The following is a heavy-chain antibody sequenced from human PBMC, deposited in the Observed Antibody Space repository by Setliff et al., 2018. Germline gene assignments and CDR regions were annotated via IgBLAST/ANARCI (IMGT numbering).Heavy chain of an antibody. V-gene: IGHV4-31*03. J-gene: IGHJ3*02. D-gene: IGHD2-21*01. CDR2: IYHSGST. Sequence: PSETLSLTCTVSGGSITTGGYYWSWIRQHPGEGLEWIGYIYHSGSTYYNPSLKSRVTISVDTSKNQFSLKLSPVTAADTAVYYCARVALVVVIRNAFDIWGQGTMVTVSS. CDR1: GGSITTGGYY. CDR3: ARVALVVVIRNAFDI.